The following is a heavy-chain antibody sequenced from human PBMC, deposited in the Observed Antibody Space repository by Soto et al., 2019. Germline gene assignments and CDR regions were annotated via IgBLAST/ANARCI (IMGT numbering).Heavy chain of an antibody. CDR2: IYADGST. J-gene: IGHJ4*02. Sequence: GGYLRLSCAVSGFSVSSSFMSWVRLSPGRGLEWVSAIYADGSTYYADSVKGRFTISRDVSKDTLYLQMNSLRAEDKAVYYCARSYKWTGLFDYWGQGTVVTVSS. CDR3: ARSYKWTGLFDY. V-gene: IGHV3-53*01. CDR1: GFSVSSSF. D-gene: IGHD1-1*01.